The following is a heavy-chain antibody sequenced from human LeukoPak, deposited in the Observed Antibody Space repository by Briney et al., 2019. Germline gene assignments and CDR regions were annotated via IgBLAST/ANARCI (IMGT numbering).Heavy chain of an antibody. CDR2: IYYSGTT. D-gene: IGHD6-6*01. Sequence: SETLSLTCTASGGSISSSSYYWGWIRQPPGKGVEWIGTIYYSGTTFYNPSLKSRVTISVDTSKNQFSLKLSSVTAADTAVYYCARLTGFIVARPIGWFDPWCQGTLVTVSS. CDR1: GGSISSSSYY. CDR3: ARLTGFIVARPIGWFDP. J-gene: IGHJ5*02. V-gene: IGHV4-39*01.